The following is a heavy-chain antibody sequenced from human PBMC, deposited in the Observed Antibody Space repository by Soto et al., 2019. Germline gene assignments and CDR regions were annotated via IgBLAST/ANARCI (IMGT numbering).Heavy chain of an antibody. CDR1: GFTFNYYW. D-gene: IGHD2-21*02. CDR3: VRGDKGGFDL. J-gene: IGHJ3*01. CDR2: IHSDGSTT. V-gene: IGHV3-74*01. Sequence: EVQLVESEGGLVQRGGSLRLSCAASGFTFNYYWMHWVRQAPGQGLVWVSHIHSDGSTTTYADSVKGRFTISRDNGKNTLYLQMNSLRAEDPAVYYCVRGDKGGFDLWGQGTTVTVSS.